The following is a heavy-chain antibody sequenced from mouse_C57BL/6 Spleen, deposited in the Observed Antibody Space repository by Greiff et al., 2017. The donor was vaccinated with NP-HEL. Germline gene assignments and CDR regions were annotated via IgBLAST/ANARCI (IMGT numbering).Heavy chain of an antibody. CDR1: GYTFTSYG. CDR3: ARDSLEAMDY. J-gene: IGHJ4*01. V-gene: IGHV1-81*01. Sequence: VKLQESGAELARPGASVKLSCKASGYTFTSYGISWVKQRTGQGLEWIGEIYPRSGNTYYNEKFKGKATLTADKSSSTAYMELRSLTSEDSAVYFCARDSLEAMDYWGQGTSVTVSS. D-gene: IGHD3-3*01. CDR2: IYPRSGNT.